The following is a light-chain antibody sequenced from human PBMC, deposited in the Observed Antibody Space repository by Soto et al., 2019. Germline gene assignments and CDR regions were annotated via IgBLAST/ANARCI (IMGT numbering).Light chain of an antibody. CDR1: QSVSNN. V-gene: IGKV3-15*01. J-gene: IGKJ4*01. Sequence: EIVMTQSPATLSVSPGERATLSCRASQSVSNNLAWYQQKPGQAPRLLIYGASTRATGIPARFSGSGSGTEFTLTIRSLQSEDFAVYYCQQYNSWPLTFGGGTKGAIK. CDR2: GAS. CDR3: QQYNSWPLT.